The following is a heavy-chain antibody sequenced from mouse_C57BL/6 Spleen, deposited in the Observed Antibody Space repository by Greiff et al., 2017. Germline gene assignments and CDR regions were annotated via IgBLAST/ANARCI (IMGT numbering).Heavy chain of an antibody. CDR3: ASVERDYYAMDY. V-gene: IGHV5-12*01. Sequence: EVKLMESGGGLVQPGGSLKLSCAASGFTFSDYYMYWVRQTPEKRLEWVAYISNGGGSTYYPDTVKGRFTISRDNAKNTLYLQMSRLKSEDTAMYYCASVERDYYAMDYWGQGTSVTVSS. CDR2: ISNGGGST. J-gene: IGHJ4*01. CDR1: GFTFSDYY.